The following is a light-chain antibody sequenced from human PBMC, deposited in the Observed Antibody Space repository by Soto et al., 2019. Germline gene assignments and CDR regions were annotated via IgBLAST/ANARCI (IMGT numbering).Light chain of an antibody. CDR2: QDI. J-gene: IGLJ2*01. CDR1: KLGDKY. Sequence: SYELTQPPSVSVSPGQTASITCSGDKLGDKYASWYQRKPGQSPVLVIYQDIKRPSGIPERFSGSISGNTATLTISGTQALDEADYYCQAWDSTADVVFGGGTKLTVL. CDR3: QAWDSTADVV. V-gene: IGLV3-1*01.